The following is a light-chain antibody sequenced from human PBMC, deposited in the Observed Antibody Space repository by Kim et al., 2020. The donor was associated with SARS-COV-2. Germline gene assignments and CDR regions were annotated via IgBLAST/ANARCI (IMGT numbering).Light chain of an antibody. CDR1: SSDVGGYNY. CDR3: SSYIRSSTNYV. J-gene: IGLJ1*01. CDR2: DVS. Sequence: QSLTISCTGTSSDVGGYNYVSWYQQHPGQVPKLMIYDVSNRPSGVSNRFSGSKSGNTASLTISGLQAEDEADYYCSSYIRSSTNYVFGTGTKVTVL. V-gene: IGLV2-14*03.